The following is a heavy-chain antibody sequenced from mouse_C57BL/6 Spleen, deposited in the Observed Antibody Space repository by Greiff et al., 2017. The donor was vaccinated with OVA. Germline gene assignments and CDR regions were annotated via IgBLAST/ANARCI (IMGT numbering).Heavy chain of an antibody. CDR3: ARSPLTTVVPFDY. D-gene: IGHD1-1*01. J-gene: IGHJ2*01. Sequence: QVQLKESGAELVKPGASVKMSCKASGYTFTSYWITWVKQRPGQGLEWIGDIYPGSGSTNYNEKFKSKATLTVDTSSSTAYMQLSSLTSEDSAVYYCARSPLTTVVPFDYWGQGTTLTVSS. CDR2: IYPGSGST. V-gene: IGHV1-55*01. CDR1: GYTFTSYW.